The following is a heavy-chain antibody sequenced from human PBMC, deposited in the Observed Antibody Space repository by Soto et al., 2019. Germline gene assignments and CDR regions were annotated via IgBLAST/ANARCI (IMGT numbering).Heavy chain of an antibody. CDR3: ARDQSFCITMIPGAWFDP. J-gene: IGHJ5*02. Sequence: VAVIWYDGSNKYYAASVKGRFTISRDNSKNTLYLQMNSLRAEDTAVYYCARDQSFCITMIPGAWFDPWGQSPLVTVSS. CDR2: IWYDGSNK. V-gene: IGHV3-33*01. D-gene: IGHD3-22*01.